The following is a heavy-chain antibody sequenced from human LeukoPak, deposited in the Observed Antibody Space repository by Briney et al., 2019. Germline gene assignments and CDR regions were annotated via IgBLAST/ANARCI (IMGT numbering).Heavy chain of an antibody. V-gene: IGHV1-18*01. J-gene: IGHJ4*02. CDR1: GYIFVTHA. CDR3: VRDRKWEVPTSGDY. D-gene: IGHD1-26*01. Sequence: ASVKVSCKASGYIFVTHAISWVRQAPGQGLEWMGWISAYKGDTNYAQKFQGRVTMTTDTSTSTAYMELRSLRSDDTAIYYCVRDRKWEVPTSGDYWGQGTLVTVSS. CDR2: ISAYKGDT.